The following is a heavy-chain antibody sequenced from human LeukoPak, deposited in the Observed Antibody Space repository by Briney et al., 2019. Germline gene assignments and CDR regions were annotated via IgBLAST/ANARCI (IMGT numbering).Heavy chain of an antibody. CDR1: GGSFSGYY. CDR3: ARGSGYSSSWYRRRYFDY. D-gene: IGHD6-13*01. CDR2: INHSGST. Sequence: PSETLSLTCAVYGGSFSGYYWSWIRQPPGKGLEWIGEINHSGSTNYNPSLKSQVTISVDTSKNQFSLKLSSVTAADTAVYYCARGSGYSSSWYRRRYFDYWGQGTLVTVSS. V-gene: IGHV4-34*01. J-gene: IGHJ4*02.